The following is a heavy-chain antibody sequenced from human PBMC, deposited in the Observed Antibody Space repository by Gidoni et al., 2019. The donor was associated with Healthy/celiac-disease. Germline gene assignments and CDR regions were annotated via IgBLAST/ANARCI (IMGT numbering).Heavy chain of an antibody. D-gene: IGHD5-18*01. Sequence: QVQLGEAGGGVVQPGRSLRLAWAASGGTCSSYAIHWVRQAPGKGLEWVAVISYDGSNQSYAVSVTGRFTISRDNSKHTLYLHMNSLRAEDTAVYYCARDRTAMVSSLDYWGQGTLVPVSS. CDR2: ISYDGSNQ. CDR3: ARDRTAMVSSLDY. CDR1: GGTCSSYA. J-gene: IGHJ4*02. V-gene: IGHV3-30-3*01.